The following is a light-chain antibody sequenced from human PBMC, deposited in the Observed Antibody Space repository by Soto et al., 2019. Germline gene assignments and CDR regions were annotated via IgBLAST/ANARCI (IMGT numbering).Light chain of an antibody. J-gene: IGKJ2*01. CDR3: QQYGSSHSYT. CDR1: QSVTSSY. CDR2: GAS. Sequence: EIVVTQSPGTLSLSPGERATLSCRASQSVTSSYLAWYQQKPGQAPRLLIYGASSRATGIPDRFSGSGSGTDFTLTISRLEPEDFAVYYCQQYGSSHSYTFGQGTKLEIK. V-gene: IGKV3-20*01.